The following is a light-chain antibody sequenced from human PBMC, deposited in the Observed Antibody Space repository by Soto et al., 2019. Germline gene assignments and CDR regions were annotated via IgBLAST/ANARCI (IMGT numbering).Light chain of an antibody. J-gene: IGKJ4*01. CDR2: DAS. V-gene: IGKV3-11*01. CDR3: QQRSNWPST. CDR1: QSVSSY. Sequence: EIVLTQSPATLSLSPGERATLSCRASQSVSSYLAWYQQKSGQAPRLLIFDASNRATGIPARFSGSGSGTDFTLTMSSLEPEDFAVYYCQQRSNWPSTFGGGTKVEIK.